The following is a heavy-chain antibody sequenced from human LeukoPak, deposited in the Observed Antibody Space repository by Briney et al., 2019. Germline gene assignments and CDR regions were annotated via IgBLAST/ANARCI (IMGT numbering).Heavy chain of an antibody. Sequence: GGSLRLSCAGSGFRFRDDWMSWVRQAPGQGLEWVANIKQEGNEKNYLDSVKGRFTISRDNARNSLYLQMNRLRADDTAVYYCARDGGGPLDWGQGTLVTVS. CDR2: IKQEGNEK. CDR3: ARDGGGPLD. V-gene: IGHV3-7*01. J-gene: IGHJ4*02. D-gene: IGHD3-10*01. CDR1: GFRFRDDW.